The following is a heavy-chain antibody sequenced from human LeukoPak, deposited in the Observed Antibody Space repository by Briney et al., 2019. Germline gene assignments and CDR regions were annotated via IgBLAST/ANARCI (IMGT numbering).Heavy chain of an antibody. V-gene: IGHV3-9*01. CDR2: ISWNSGSI. D-gene: IGHD3-3*01. CDR3: AKSGYYDFTTPFDY. Sequence: PGGSLRLSCAASGFTFDDYAMHWVRQAPGKGLEWVSGISWNSGSIGYADSVKGRFTISRDNAKNSLYLQMNSLRAEDTALYYCAKSGYYDFTTPFDYWGQGTLVTVSS. CDR1: GFTFDDYA. J-gene: IGHJ4*02.